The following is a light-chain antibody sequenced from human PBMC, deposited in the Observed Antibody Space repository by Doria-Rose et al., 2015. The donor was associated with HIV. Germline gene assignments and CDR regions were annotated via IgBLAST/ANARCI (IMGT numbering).Light chain of an antibody. Sequence: TQSPSFLSASVGVRVTITCRASQGISRYLAWYQQKPGKAPTLLIFGASTLQSGVPSRFSGSGSGTEFTLTISSLQPEDFATYCCQQFDSFPRTFGQGTKV. CDR3: QQFDSFPRT. CDR1: QGISRY. V-gene: IGKV1-9*01. CDR2: GAS. J-gene: IGKJ1*01.